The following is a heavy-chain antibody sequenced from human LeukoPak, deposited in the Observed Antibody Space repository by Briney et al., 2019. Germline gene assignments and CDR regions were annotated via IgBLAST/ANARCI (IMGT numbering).Heavy chain of an antibody. CDR3: AKPYYYGSVSWYGMDV. CDR1: GFTFSSYG. Sequence: GGSLRLSCAASGFTFSSYGMHWVRQAPGKGLEWVAVISYDGSNKYYADSVKGRFTISRDNSKNTLYLQMNSLRAEDTAVYYCAKPYYYGSVSWYGMDVWGQGTTVTVSS. D-gene: IGHD3-10*01. J-gene: IGHJ6*02. CDR2: ISYDGSNK. V-gene: IGHV3-30*18.